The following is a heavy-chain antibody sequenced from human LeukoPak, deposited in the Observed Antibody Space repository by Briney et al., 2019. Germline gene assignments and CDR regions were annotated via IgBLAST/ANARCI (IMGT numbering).Heavy chain of an antibody. D-gene: IGHD2-21*02. CDR2: ISGGAAGT. Sequence: GGSLRLSCAASGFTCLTYAMAWVRQAPGKGLEWVSSISGGAAGTYYAPSVKGRFTVSRDNDKNALYLQMDDVTAADTALYYCARVRGVGTHIWLLPWNLWGQGTLVSVSS. CDR1: GFTCLTYA. J-gene: IGHJ5*02. CDR3: ARVRGVGTHIWLLPWNL. V-gene: IGHV3-23*01.